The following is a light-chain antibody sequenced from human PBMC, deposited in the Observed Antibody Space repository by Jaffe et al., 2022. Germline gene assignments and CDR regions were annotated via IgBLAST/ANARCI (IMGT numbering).Light chain of an antibody. V-gene: IGLV2-11*01. J-gene: IGLJ1*01. CDR1: SSDVGDDNF. Sequence: QSALTQPRSVSESPGQSVTISCTGSSSDVGDDNFVSWYQHYPGNAPKLIIFDVSKRPSGVPDRFSGSKSGNTASLTISGLQAEDEADYYCCSRTVGDTYVFGSGTQVTVL. CDR2: DVS. CDR3: CSRTVGDTYV.